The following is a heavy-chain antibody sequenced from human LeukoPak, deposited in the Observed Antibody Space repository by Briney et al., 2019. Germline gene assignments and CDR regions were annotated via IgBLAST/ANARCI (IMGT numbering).Heavy chain of an antibody. J-gene: IGHJ4*02. D-gene: IGHD2-21*01. CDR1: GFTFSSYE. V-gene: IGHV3-48*03. Sequence: GGSLRLSCAASGFTFSSYEVNWVRQAPGKGLEWISYISSSGSTIYHADSVRGRFTISRDNSKNTLYLQMNSLRAEDAAVYFCAKAPVTSCRGAYCYPFDSWGQGTLVTVSS. CDR3: AKAPVTSCRGAYCYPFDS. CDR2: ISSSGSTI.